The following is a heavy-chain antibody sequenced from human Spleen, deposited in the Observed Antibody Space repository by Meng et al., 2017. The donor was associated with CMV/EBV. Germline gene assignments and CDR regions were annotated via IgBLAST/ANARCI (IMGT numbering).Heavy chain of an antibody. J-gene: IGHJ4*02. D-gene: IGHD3-10*01. CDR1: GDSINNYY. CDR3: ARHGSGSFFDY. Sequence: GSLRLSCTVSGDSINNYYWNWIRQPPGKGLEWIGFIYYSGNTNYNPSLKSRVTMSVDTSKNQFSLKLSSVTAADTAVYYCARHGSGSFFDYWGQGTLVTVSS. V-gene: IGHV4-59*01. CDR2: IYYSGNT.